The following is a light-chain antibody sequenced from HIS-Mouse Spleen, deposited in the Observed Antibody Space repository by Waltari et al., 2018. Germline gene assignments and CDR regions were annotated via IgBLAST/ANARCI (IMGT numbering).Light chain of an antibody. Sequence: QSALTQPASVSGSPGQSITIPCTGPSSDVGSYNLVSWYQQHPGKAPKLMIYEGSKRPSGVSNRFSGSKSGNTASLTISGLQAEDEADYYCCSYAGSSTYWVFGGGTKLTVL. V-gene: IGLV2-23*01. CDR1: SSDVGSYNL. J-gene: IGLJ3*02. CDR3: CSYAGSSTYWV. CDR2: EGS.